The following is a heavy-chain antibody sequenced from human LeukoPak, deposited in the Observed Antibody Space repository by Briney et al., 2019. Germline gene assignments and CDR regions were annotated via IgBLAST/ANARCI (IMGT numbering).Heavy chain of an antibody. J-gene: IGHJ4*02. V-gene: IGHV4-39*07. D-gene: IGHD3-9*01. Sequence: PSETLSLTCTVSGGSISSSSYYWGWIRQPPGKGLEWIGSIYYGGSTYYNPSLKSRVTISVDTSKNQFSLKLSSVTAADTAVYYCASSVGRRYFDWFSKGEEYYFDYWGQGTLVTVSS. CDR1: GGSISSSSYY. CDR3: ASSVGRRYFDWFSKGEEYYFDY. CDR2: IYYGGST.